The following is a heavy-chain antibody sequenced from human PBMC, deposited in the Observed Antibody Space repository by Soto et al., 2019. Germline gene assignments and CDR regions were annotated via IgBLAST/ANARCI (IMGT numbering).Heavy chain of an antibody. D-gene: IGHD3-22*01. V-gene: IGHV3-15*01. J-gene: IGHJ4*02. CDR2: IKSKTDGGTT. Sequence: GSLRLSCAASGFTFSNALMSWVRQAPGKGLEWVGRIKSKTDGGTTDYAAPVKGRFTISRDDSKNTLYLQMNSLRAEDTAVYYCARDFFTMIVVVITTFPDYWGQGTLVTVSS. CDR3: ARDFFTMIVVVITTFPDY. CDR1: GFTFSNAL.